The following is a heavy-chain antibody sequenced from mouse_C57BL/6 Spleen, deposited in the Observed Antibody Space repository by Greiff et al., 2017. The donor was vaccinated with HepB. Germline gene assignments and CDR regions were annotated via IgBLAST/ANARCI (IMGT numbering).Heavy chain of an antibody. D-gene: IGHD1-1*01. CDR2: INSDGGST. Sequence: EVKLMESGGGLVQPGESLKLSCESNEYEFPSHDMSWVRKTPETRLELVAAINSDGGSTYYPDTMERRFIISRDNTKKTLYLQMSSLRSEDTAVYDWARHYYGSSYNGYFDVGGTGTTVTVSS. CDR1: EYEFPSHD. V-gene: IGHV5-2*01. J-gene: IGHJ1*03. CDR3: ARHYYGSSYNGYFDV.